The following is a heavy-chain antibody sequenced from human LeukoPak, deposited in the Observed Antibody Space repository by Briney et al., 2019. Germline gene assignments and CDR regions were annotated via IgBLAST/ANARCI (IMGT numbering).Heavy chain of an antibody. CDR2: IWYDGSNT. D-gene: IGHD5/OR15-5a*01. J-gene: IGHJ4*02. CDR3: ARDRSTTHFDY. Sequence: PGGSLRVSCAASGFTFSSYTMNWVRQAPGKGLEWEAMIWYDGSNTYYADSVKGRFTISRDNSKNTLFLQMDSLRAEDTAVNYCARDRSTTHFDYWGQGTLVTVSS. CDR1: GFTFSSYT. V-gene: IGHV3-33*08.